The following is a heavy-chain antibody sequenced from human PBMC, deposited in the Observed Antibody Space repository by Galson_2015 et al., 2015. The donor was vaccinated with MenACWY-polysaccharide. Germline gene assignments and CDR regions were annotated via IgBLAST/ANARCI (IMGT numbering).Heavy chain of an antibody. Sequence: SETLSVTCTVSGGSISSYYWNWIRQPPGKGLEWVGYINYSGSTNHNPSLKSRVTMSVDTSKSQFSLNLTSVTDADTAVYYCARAIAVAGQRRDFDLWGRGTLVTVSS. CDR1: GGSISSYY. V-gene: IGHV4-59*01. CDR3: ARAIAVAGQRRDFDL. J-gene: IGHJ2*01. D-gene: IGHD6-19*01. CDR2: INYSGST.